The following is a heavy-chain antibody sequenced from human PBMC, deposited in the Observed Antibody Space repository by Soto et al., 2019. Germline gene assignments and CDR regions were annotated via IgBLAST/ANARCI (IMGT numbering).Heavy chain of an antibody. V-gene: IGHV4-59*01. CDR3: AREETVVTPSWFDP. CDR1: GGSISTYY. CDR2: VYYSGST. J-gene: IGHJ5*02. Sequence: VQLQESGPGLVKPSETLSLTCTVSGGSISTYYWTWLRQPPGKGLEWIGYVYYSGSTNYNPSLKRRVPISVDTSKNQFSLNLSSVTAADTAVYYCAREETVVTPSWFDPWGQGILVTVSS. D-gene: IGHD2-15*01.